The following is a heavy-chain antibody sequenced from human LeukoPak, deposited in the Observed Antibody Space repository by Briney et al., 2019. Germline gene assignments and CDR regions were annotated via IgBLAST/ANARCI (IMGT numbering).Heavy chain of an antibody. Sequence: SVRVSCTASGGTFSSYAISWVRQAPGQGLEWMGGIIPIFGTANYAQKFQGRVTITADESTSTAYMELSSLRSEDTAVYYCARDQVAAVAGYYYYYGMDVWGQGTTVTVSS. CDR1: GGTFSSYA. J-gene: IGHJ6*02. CDR2: IIPIFGTA. D-gene: IGHD6-19*01. V-gene: IGHV1-69*13. CDR3: ARDQVAAVAGYYYYYGMDV.